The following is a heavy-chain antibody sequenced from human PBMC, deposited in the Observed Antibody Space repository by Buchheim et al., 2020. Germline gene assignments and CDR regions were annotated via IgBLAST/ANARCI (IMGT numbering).Heavy chain of an antibody. CDR1: GFTFSVYA. Sequence: EVQLLESGGGWIQPGGSLRLSCAASGFTFSVYAMTWVRQAPGKGLERVSAIRGNGVSIYYADSVKGRFTISRDKSRNILFLQMNSLRAEDTAVYYCAKSPRWELLDDWGQGAL. CDR2: IRGNGVSI. J-gene: IGHJ4*02. V-gene: IGHV3-23*01. CDR3: AKSPRWELLDD. D-gene: IGHD1-26*01.